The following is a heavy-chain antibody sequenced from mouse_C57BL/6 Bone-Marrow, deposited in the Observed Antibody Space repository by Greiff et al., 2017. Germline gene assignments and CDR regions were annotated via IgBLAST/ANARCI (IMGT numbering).Heavy chain of an antibody. V-gene: IGHV5-17*01. CDR2: ISSGGSTI. J-gene: IGHJ3*01. CDR3: ERGAGDPSFAY. Sequence: EVKVVEPGGGLVKPGGSLTLSCAASGFTFSDYGMHWVRQAPEKGLEWVAYISSGGSTIYYAETVKGRFTISIDNAKNTLFLQMTSLKSEDTSMYYCERGAGDPSFAYWGQGTLVTVSA. CDR1: GFTFSDYG. D-gene: IGHD2-13*01.